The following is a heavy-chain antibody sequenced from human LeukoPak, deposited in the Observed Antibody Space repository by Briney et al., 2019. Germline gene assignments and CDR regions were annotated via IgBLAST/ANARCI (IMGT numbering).Heavy chain of an antibody. CDR2: ISSSSSTI. CDR3: APGGGSSWYSYFDL. CDR1: GFTFSSYS. J-gene: IGHJ2*01. V-gene: IGHV3-48*02. D-gene: IGHD6-13*01. Sequence: PGGPLRLSCAASGFTFSSYSMNWVRQAPGKGLEWVSYISSSSSTIYYADSVKGRFTISRDNAKNSLYLQMNCLRDEDTAVYYCAPGGGSSWYSYFDLWGRGTLVTVSS.